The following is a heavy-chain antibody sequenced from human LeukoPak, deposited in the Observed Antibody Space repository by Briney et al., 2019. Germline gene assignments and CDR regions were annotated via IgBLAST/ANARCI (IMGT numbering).Heavy chain of an antibody. V-gene: IGHV3-23*01. J-gene: IGHJ6*02. Sequence: PGGSLRLSCAASGFTFSSYAMSWVRQAPGKGLEWVSAISGSGGSTYYADSVKGRFTISRDNSKNTLYLQMNSLRAEDTAVYYCARDAFYDYVRGSPPAPYGMDVWGQGTTVTVSS. CDR1: GFTFSSYA. D-gene: IGHD3-16*01. CDR3: ARDAFYDYVRGSPPAPYGMDV. CDR2: ISGSGGST.